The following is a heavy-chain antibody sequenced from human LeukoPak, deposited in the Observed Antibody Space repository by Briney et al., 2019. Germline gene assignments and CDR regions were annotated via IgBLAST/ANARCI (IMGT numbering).Heavy chain of an antibody. CDR2: IYPGDSDT. V-gene: IGHV5-51*01. Sequence: GESLKISCKGSGYSFTSYWIGWVRQMPGKDLEWMGIIYPGDSDTRYSPSFQGQVTISADKSISTAYLQWSSLKASDTAMYYCARPKRYCSSTSCPLDYWGQGTLVTVSS. CDR1: GYSFTSYW. D-gene: IGHD2-2*01. CDR3: ARPKRYCSSTSCPLDY. J-gene: IGHJ4*02.